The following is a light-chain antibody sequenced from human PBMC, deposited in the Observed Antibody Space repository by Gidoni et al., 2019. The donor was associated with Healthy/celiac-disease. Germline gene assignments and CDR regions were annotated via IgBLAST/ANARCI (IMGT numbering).Light chain of an antibody. CDR1: QDISNY. V-gene: IGKV1-33*01. CDR2: DAS. J-gene: IGKJ4*01. Sequence: DIQMTQSPSSLSASVGDRVTITCQASQDISNYLNWYQQKPGKAPKLLIYDASNLETGVPSRFSGSGSGTDFTFTISSLQPEDIATYYCQQYDNLLPLTFGGGTKVESK. CDR3: QQYDNLLPLT.